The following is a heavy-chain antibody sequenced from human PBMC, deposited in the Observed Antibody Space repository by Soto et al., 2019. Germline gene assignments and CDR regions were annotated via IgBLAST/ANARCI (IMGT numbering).Heavy chain of an antibody. D-gene: IGHD3-22*01. CDR2: IYYSGST. Sequence: SETLSLTCTVSGGSISSYYWSWIRQPPGKGLEWIGYIYYSGSTNYNPSLKSRVTISVDTSKNQFSLKLSSVTAADTAVYYCARENYYDSSGYYVGIGIFDYWGQGTLVTVSS. CDR1: GGSISSYY. V-gene: IGHV4-59*08. CDR3: ARENYYDSSGYYVGIGIFDY. J-gene: IGHJ4*02.